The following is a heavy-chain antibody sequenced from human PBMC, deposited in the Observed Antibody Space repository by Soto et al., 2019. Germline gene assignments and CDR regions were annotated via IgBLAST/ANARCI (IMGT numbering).Heavy chain of an antibody. V-gene: IGHV4-4*07. D-gene: IGHD3-16*01. CDR2: IYTSETT. J-gene: IGHJ4*02. CDR1: GGSISSYF. CDR3: ARESAAATYRPLDY. Sequence: PSETLSLTCTVSGGSISSYFWSWIRQPTGKGLEWIGRIYTSETTNYNPSLKSRVTMSVDTSKNQFSLKVNSVTAADTAVYYCARESAAATYRPLDYWGQGTPVTVSS.